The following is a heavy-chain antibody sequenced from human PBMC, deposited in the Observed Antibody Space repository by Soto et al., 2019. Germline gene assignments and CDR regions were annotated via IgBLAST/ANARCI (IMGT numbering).Heavy chain of an antibody. CDR1: GYTFTSHD. D-gene: IGHD4-17*01. Sequence: QVQLVQSGAEVKKPGASVKVSCKASGYTFTSHDINWVRQATGQGLGWMGWMNPNSGNTGYAKKFQGRVTMTRSTSISTAYMELSGLTSEETAVYYCATSLRAGAYDIWGQGTMVTVSS. CDR3: ATSLRAGAYDI. V-gene: IGHV1-8*01. J-gene: IGHJ3*02. CDR2: MNPNSGNT.